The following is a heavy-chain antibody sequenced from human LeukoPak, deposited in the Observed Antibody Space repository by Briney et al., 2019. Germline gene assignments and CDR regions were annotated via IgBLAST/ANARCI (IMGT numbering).Heavy chain of an antibody. V-gene: IGHV3-48*04. Sequence: PGGSLRLSCAASGFTFSSYSMNWVRQAPGKGLEWVSYIDNSSSTIYNADSVKGRFTISRDNADNSLYLQMNSLRAEDTAVYYCAKLLFRAYSSGWYSSLGHKSDYWGQGTLVTVSS. D-gene: IGHD6-19*01. CDR2: IDNSSSTI. CDR1: GFTFSSYS. J-gene: IGHJ4*02. CDR3: AKLLFRAYSSGWYSSLGHKSDY.